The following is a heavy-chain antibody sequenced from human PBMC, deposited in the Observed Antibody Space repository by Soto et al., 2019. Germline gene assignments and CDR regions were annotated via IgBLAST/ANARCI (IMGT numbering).Heavy chain of an antibody. CDR3: AKDAAFMEYYFVY. V-gene: IGHV3-9*01. Sequence: LRLSYAASGFTFDDYATHWVRQAPGKGLEWVSGISWNSGSIGYADSVKGRFTISRDNAKNSLYLQMNSLRAEDTALYYCAKDAAFMEYYFVYWCQGTLVTVPA. CDR2: ISWNSGSI. J-gene: IGHJ4*02. D-gene: IGHD3-3*01. CDR1: GFTFDDYA.